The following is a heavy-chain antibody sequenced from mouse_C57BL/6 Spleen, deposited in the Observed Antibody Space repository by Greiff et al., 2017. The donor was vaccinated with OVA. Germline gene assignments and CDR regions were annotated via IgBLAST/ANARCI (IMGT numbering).Heavy chain of an antibody. Sequence: QVQLQQSGAELVRPGTSVKVSCKASGYAFTNYLIEWVKQRPGQGLEWIGVINPGSGGTNYNEKFKGKATLTADKSSSTAYMQLSSLTSEYSGVYFWARENFDYWGQGTTLTVSS. CDR1: GYAFTNYL. V-gene: IGHV1-54*01. J-gene: IGHJ2*01. CDR3: ARENFDY. CDR2: INPGSGGT.